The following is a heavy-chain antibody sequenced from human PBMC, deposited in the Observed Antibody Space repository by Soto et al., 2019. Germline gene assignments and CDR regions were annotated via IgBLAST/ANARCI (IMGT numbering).Heavy chain of an antibody. J-gene: IGHJ4*02. CDR2: IKSKTDGGTT. Sequence: GGSLRLSCAASGFTFSNACMSWVRQAPGKRLEWVGRIKSKTDGGTTYYATRVKGTCSISRNNSNHTLYLQINSLKTADTAVYYRTTEPGCFDYWGQGXLFTVYS. CDR3: TTEPGCFDY. D-gene: IGHD6-19*01. CDR1: GFTFSNAC. V-gene: IGHV3-15*05.